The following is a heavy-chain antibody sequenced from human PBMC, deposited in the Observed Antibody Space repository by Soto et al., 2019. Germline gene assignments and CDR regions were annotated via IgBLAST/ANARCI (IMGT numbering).Heavy chain of an antibody. D-gene: IGHD5-18*01. J-gene: IGHJ4*02. Sequence: QVQLVQSGAEVKKPGSSVKVSCKASGGTFSSYAISWVRQAPGQGLEWMGGIIPIFGTANYAQKFQGRVTITADESTSTDYMALSSLRSEDTAVYYCATGAGSGYSYGCSHFDYLGQGTLVTVSS. CDR3: ATGAGSGYSYGCSHFDY. CDR2: IIPIFGTA. CDR1: GGTFSSYA. V-gene: IGHV1-69*12.